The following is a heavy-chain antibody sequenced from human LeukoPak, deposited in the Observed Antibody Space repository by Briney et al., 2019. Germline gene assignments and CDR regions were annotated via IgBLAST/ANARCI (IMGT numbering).Heavy chain of an antibody. CDR2: INPNSGGT. CDR1: GYTFTSYA. CDR3: ARHRLTQYDI. Sequence: ASVKVSCKASGYTFTSYAMHWVRQAPGQRLEWMGWINPNSGGTNYAQKFQGRVTMTRDTSISTAYMELSRLRSDDTAVYYCARHRLTQYDIWGQGTMVTVSS. J-gene: IGHJ3*02. V-gene: IGHV1-2*02. D-gene: IGHD2-21*01.